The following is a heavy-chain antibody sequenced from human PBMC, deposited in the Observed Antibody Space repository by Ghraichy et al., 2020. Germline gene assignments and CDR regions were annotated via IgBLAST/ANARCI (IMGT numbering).Heavy chain of an antibody. CDR3: AKGGYSLYYFDY. J-gene: IGHJ4*02. D-gene: IGHD4-23*01. CDR2: ISGSGGTT. Sequence: GGSLRLSCAASGFTFSSYAINWVRQSPAKGLEWVSGISGSGGTTYYADSVKGRFTISRDNSKNTLYLQMNSLRADDTAVFYCAKGGYSLYYFDYWGQGTLVTVSA. V-gene: IGHV3-23*01. CDR1: GFTFSSYA.